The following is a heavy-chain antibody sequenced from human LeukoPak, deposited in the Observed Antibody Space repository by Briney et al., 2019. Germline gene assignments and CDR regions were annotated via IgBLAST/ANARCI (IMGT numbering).Heavy chain of an antibody. Sequence: GSLRLSCAASGFTFSSYSMNWVRQAPGKGLEWIGSIYHSGNTYYNPSLKSRVTISIDTSKNQFSLKLNSVTAADTAVYYCARDRIAVTDPPNWFDPWGQGTLVTVSS. J-gene: IGHJ5*02. CDR2: IYHSGNT. D-gene: IGHD6-19*01. CDR1: GFTFSSYS. CDR3: ARDRIAVTDPPNWFDP. V-gene: IGHV4-38-2*02.